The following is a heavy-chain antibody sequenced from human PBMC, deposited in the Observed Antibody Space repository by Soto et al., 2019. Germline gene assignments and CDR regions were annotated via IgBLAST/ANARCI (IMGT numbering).Heavy chain of an antibody. CDR1: GGSISSGGYY. Sequence: QVQLQESGPGLVKPSQTLSLTCTVSGGSISSGGYYWSWIRQHPGNGLEWVGYIYYSGRTYYNPSLKSRVTMSVDTSKIQFSLKLSSVTAADTAVYYCARFITFGGVGDAFDIWGQGTMVTVSS. CDR2: IYYSGRT. CDR3: ARFITFGGVGDAFDI. J-gene: IGHJ3*02. D-gene: IGHD3-16*01. V-gene: IGHV4-31*03.